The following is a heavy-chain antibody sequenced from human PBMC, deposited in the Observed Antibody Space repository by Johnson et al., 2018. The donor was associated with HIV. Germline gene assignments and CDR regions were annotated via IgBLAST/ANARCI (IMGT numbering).Heavy chain of an antibody. CDR2: ISYDGSNK. V-gene: IGHV3-30*04. Sequence: QVQLVESGGGVVQPWRSLRLSCAASGFTFSSYAMHWVRQAPGKGLEWVAVISYDGSNKYYADSVKGRFTISRDNSKNTLYLQMNSLRAEDTAVYSCARDRGFGVVTLDAFDIWGQGTMVTVSS. J-gene: IGHJ3*02. CDR3: ARDRGFGVVTLDAFDI. D-gene: IGHD3-3*01. CDR1: GFTFSSYA.